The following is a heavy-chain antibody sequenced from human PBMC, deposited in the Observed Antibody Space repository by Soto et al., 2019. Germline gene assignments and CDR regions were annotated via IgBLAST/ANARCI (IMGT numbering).Heavy chain of an antibody. D-gene: IGHD5-12*01. CDR3: VINCGSDFDF. V-gene: IGHV4-4*02. J-gene: IGHJ4*02. CDR2: ISRSGNT. Sequence: QVQLQESGPGLVKPSETLSLTCAVSRGSSSSGNGWSWVRQSPGKGLEWIVEISRSGNTNYRPSHNRRVTISVDKSKNQFSLKMHSVTAADTAVDYCVINCGSDFDFRGQGTLVTVSS. CDR1: RGSSSSGNG.